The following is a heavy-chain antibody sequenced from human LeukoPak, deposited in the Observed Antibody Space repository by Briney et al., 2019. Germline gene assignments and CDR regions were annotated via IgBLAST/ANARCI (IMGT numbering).Heavy chain of an antibody. CDR2: INPNSGGT. CDR3: GRVVPIAAAGRYNWFDP. CDR1: GYTFTGYY. V-gene: IGHV1-2*02. J-gene: IGHJ5*02. Sequence: ASVKVSCKASGYTFTGYYMHWVREAPGQGLEWMGWINPNSGGTHYAQNFQSRVTMTRDTSISTAYMELSRLRAAETAGYYCGRVVPIAAAGRYNWFDPWGQGTLVTVSS. D-gene: IGHD6-13*01.